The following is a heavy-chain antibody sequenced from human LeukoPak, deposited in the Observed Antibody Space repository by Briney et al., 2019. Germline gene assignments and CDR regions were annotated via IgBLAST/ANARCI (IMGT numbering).Heavy chain of an antibody. D-gene: IGHD3-22*01. V-gene: IGHV3-21*01. CDR1: GFTFSSYS. J-gene: IGHJ3*02. Sequence: PGGSLRLSCAASGFTFSSYSMNWVRQAPGKGLEWVSSISSSSSYIYYADSVKGRFTISRDNAKNPLYLQMNSLRAEDTAVYYCARGVNYYDRLDAFDIWGQGTMVTVSS. CDR3: ARGVNYYDRLDAFDI. CDR2: ISSSSSYI.